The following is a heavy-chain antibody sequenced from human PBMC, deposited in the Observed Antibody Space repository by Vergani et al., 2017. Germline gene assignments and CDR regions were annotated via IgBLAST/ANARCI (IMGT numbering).Heavy chain of an antibody. CDR2: INPNSGGT. D-gene: IGHD3-22*01. Sequence: QVQLVQSGAEVKKPGASVKVSCKASGYTFTGYYMHWVRQAPGQGLEWMGWINPNSGGTNYAQKFQGRVTMTRDTSISTAYMELSRLRSDDTAVYYCAGVEVYYYDSSGLYYFDYWGQGTLVTVSS. J-gene: IGHJ4*02. CDR3: AGVEVYYYDSSGLYYFDY. CDR1: GYTFTGYY. V-gene: IGHV1-2*02.